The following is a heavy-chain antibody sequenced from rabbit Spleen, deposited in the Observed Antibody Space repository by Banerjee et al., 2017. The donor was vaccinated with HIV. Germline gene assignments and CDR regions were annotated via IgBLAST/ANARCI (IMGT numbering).Heavy chain of an antibody. CDR2: IYGGGSGGTT. V-gene: IGHV1S40*01. D-gene: IGHD6-1*01. CDR3: ARASVGFNGYNHAYYYGMDL. Sequence: QSLEESGGGLVQPEGSLTLTCTASGFSFSANYYMCWVRQAPGKGLEWIACIYGGGSGGTTYYANWAKGRFTISKTSSTTVTLQMTSLTAADTATYLCARASVGFNGYNHAYYYGMDLWGQGTLVTV. CDR1: GFSFSANYY. J-gene: IGHJ6*01.